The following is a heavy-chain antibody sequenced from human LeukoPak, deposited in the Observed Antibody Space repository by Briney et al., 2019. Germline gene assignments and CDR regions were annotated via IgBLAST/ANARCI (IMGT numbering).Heavy chain of an antibody. CDR2: INHSGST. J-gene: IGHJ5*02. D-gene: IGHD6-19*01. CDR1: GGSFSGYY. Sequence: PSETLSLXCAVYGGSFSGYYWSWIRQPPGKGLEWIGEINHSGSTNYNPSLKSRVTISVDTSKNQFSLKLSSVTAADTAVYYCARGGPSSGPYSSGWYSLLFAEPWFDPWGQGTLVTVSS. CDR3: ARGGPSSGPYSSGWYSLLFAEPWFDP. V-gene: IGHV4-34*01.